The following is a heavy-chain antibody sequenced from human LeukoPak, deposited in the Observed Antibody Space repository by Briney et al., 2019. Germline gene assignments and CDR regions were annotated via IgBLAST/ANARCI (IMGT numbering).Heavy chain of an antibody. D-gene: IGHD4/OR15-4a*01. CDR1: GFTFSSYS. CDR3: AKKAQYDGHYPLDY. Sequence: GGSLRLSCAASGFTFSSYSMSWVRQAPGKGLEWVSGTSDRGDYTYYADSVKGRLTISRDTSKNTLYLQMNSLRAEDTALYFCAKKAQYDGHYPLDYWGQGTLVTVSA. CDR2: TSDRGDYT. V-gene: IGHV3-23*01. J-gene: IGHJ4*02.